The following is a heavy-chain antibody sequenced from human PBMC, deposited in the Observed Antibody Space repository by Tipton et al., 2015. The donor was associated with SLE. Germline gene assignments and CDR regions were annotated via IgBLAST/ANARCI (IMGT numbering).Heavy chain of an antibody. CDR2: IYSSGST. V-gene: IGHV4-59*08. CDR1: GYSLTSHY. J-gene: IGHJ5*02. Sequence: TLSLTCTVSGYSLTSHYWSWVRQPPGKGLDYIGYIYSSGSTNYKPSLKGRVTLSIYTSKKKFSLNLSSVTAADAAVYYCARHGGASILTSDNWFDPWGPGTLVTVSS. D-gene: IGHD3-16*01. CDR3: ARHGGASILTSDNWFDP.